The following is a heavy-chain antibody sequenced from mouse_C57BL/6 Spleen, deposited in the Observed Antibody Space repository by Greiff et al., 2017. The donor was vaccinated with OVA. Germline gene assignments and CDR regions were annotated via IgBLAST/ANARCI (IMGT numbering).Heavy chain of an antibody. Sequence: QVQLQQPGAELVKPGASVKLSCKASGYTFTSYWMQWVKQRPGQGLEWIGEIDPSDSSTNYNQKFKGKATLTVDTSSSTAYLQLSSLTSEDSAVYYCAREGQLTGNDYVDYWGQGTTLTVSS. CDR2: IDPSDSST. J-gene: IGHJ2*01. CDR1: GYTFTSYW. D-gene: IGHD4-1*01. V-gene: IGHV1-50*01. CDR3: AREGQLTGNDYVDY.